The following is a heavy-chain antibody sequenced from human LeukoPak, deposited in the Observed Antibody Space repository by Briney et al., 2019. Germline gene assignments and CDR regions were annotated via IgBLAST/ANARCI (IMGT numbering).Heavy chain of an antibody. J-gene: IGHJ4*02. CDR1: GGSISGYY. V-gene: IGHV4-59*08. Sequence: SETLSLTCTVSGGSISGYYWTWIRQPPGKGLEWIGDIFYSGSTNYNPSLMSRVTISVDTSKNQLSLKLTSVTAADTAVYYCARHRRKGSAVEYWGQGTLVTVSS. CDR3: ARHRRKGSAVEY. CDR2: IFYSGST. D-gene: IGHD2-15*01.